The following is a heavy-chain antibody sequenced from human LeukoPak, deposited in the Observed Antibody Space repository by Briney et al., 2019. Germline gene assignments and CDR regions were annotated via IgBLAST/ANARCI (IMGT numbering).Heavy chain of an antibody. CDR2: IYPDDADT. Sequence: GESLKISCQASGYTFTSYWIGWVRQMPGKGLECMGIIYPDDADTTYSPSFQGQVTISADKSFSTAYLQWSSLKASDTAIYYCARLGGDTYYFGSASYPNWYFDLWGRGTLVTVSS. CDR1: GYTFTSYW. D-gene: IGHD3-10*01. J-gene: IGHJ2*01. CDR3: ARLGGDTYYFGSASYPNWYFDL. V-gene: IGHV5-51*01.